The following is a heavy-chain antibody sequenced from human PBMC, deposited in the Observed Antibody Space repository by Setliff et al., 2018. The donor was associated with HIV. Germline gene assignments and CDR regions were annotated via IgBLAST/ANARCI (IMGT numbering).Heavy chain of an antibody. CDR1: GVSISSYY. Sequence: SETLSLTCTVSGVSISSYYWSWTRQPAGKGLEWIGRIYSSGSTNYNPSLKSRVTMSVDTSKHQFSLKLSSVTAADTAVYYCARGDSGSYYTYWGQGTLVTVSS. J-gene: IGHJ4*02. D-gene: IGHD1-26*01. V-gene: IGHV4-4*07. CDR3: ARGDSGSYYTY. CDR2: IYSSGST.